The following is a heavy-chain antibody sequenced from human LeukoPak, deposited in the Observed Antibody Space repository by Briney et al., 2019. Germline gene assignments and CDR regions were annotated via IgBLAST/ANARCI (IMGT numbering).Heavy chain of an antibody. CDR2: IYYSGST. J-gene: IGHJ4*02. D-gene: IGHD3-9*01. CDR3: ARATNYAILTGYNYFDY. V-gene: IGHV4-59*01. CDR1: GGSISGYY. Sequence: SETLSLTCTVSGGSISGYYWSWIRQPPGKGLEWIGYIYYSGSTNYNPSLKSRVTISIDTSKNQFSLKLSSVTAADTAVYYCARATNYAILTGYNYFDYWGQGTLVTVSS.